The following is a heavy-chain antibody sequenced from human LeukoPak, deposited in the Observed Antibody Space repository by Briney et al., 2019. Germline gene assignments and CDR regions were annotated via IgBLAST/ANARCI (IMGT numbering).Heavy chain of an antibody. CDR2: ISSSSSYM. J-gene: IGHJ4*02. V-gene: IGHV3-21*01. D-gene: IGHD3-9*01. CDR1: GFTFSSYS. CDR3: ARVPLNTRNYDILTGYYFDY. Sequence: GGSLRLSCAASGFTFSSYSMNWVRQAPGKGLEWVSSISSSSSYMYYADSVKGRFTISRDNAKNSLYLRMNSLRAEDTAVYYCARVPLNTRNYDILTGYYFDYWGQGTLVTVSS.